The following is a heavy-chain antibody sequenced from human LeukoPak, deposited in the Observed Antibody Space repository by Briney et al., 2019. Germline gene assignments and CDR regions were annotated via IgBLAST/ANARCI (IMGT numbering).Heavy chain of an antibody. J-gene: IGHJ4*02. CDR2: ISYDGSNK. CDR1: GFTFSSYW. V-gene: IGHV3-30*03. Sequence: GGSLRLSCAASGFTFSSYWMHWVRQAPGKGLEWVAMISYDGSNKFYADSVKGRFTISRDNSKNTLFLQVNSLRAEDTAVYYCARGYCSGGNCYKGDYWGQGTLVTVSS. D-gene: IGHD2-15*01. CDR3: ARGYCSGGNCYKGDY.